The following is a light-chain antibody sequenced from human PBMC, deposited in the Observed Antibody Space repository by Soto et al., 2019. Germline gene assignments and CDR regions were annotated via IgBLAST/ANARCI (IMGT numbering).Light chain of an antibody. CDR2: DAS. CDR3: HQRRDWPLT. J-gene: IGKJ4*01. V-gene: IGKV3-11*01. CDR1: QSVSSY. Sequence: EIVLTQSPATLSLSPGERATLSCRASQSVSSYLAWYQQKPGQAPRLLIYDASNRATGIPARFSGSGSGTDFTLTISSLEPEHFAVYYCHQRRDWPLTFGGGTKVEIK.